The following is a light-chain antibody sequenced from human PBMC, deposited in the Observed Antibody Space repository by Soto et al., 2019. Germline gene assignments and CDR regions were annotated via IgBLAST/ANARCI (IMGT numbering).Light chain of an antibody. CDR3: QQSYNTPRT. CDR2: GAS. V-gene: IGKV1-39*01. J-gene: IGKJ2*01. CDR1: QSISIY. Sequence: DIQMTQSPSSLSASVGDRVTITCRASQSISIYLNWYQQKSGKAPKVLIYGASNLQTGVPSRFSCTGSGTDFSLTISSLQPEDSATYYCQQSYNTPRTFGQGTKLEIQ.